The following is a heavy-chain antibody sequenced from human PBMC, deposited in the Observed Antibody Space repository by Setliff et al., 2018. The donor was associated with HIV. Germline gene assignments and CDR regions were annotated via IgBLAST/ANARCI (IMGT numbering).Heavy chain of an antibody. J-gene: IGHJ4*02. CDR3: ARDPPSMGFDY. Sequence: SETLSLTCAVYGGSFSGYYWSWIRQPPGKGLEWIGEIYHSGSTNYNPSLKSRVFMSVDKSKNQFSLKLSSVTAADTAVYYCARDPPSMGFDYWGQGTLVTVSS. CDR2: IYHSGST. CDR1: GGSFSGYY. V-gene: IGHV4-34*01. D-gene: IGHD2-2*01.